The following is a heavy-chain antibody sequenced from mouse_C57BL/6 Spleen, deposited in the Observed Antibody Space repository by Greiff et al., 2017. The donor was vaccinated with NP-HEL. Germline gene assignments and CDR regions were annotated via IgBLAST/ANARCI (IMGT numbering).Heavy chain of an antibody. CDR1: GYTFTSYW. CDR2: IDPSDSYT. J-gene: IGHJ4*01. CDR3: ARHYSNSYYAMDY. D-gene: IGHD2-5*01. Sequence: VQLQQPGAELVMPGASVKLSCKASGYTFTSYWMHWVKQRPGQGLEWIGEIDPSDSYTNYNPKFTGQSTLTVDKASSTAYMQLYSLTSKYSAVYYCARHYSNSYYAMDYWGQGTSVTVSS. V-gene: IGHV1-69*01.